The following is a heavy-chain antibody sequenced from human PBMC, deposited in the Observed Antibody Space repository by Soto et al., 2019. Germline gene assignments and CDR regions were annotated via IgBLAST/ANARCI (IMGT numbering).Heavy chain of an antibody. Sequence: QLQLVQSGGEVKTPGASVKVSCTTSGYTFTSHGISWVRQAPGQGLAWMGWISTYNGKTDYAQKFQGRVTMTADTRTSTVYMEVRSLRSDDTAVYYCERLLTEGATYREDAFDMWGHGTKVTVSA. CDR3: ERLLTEGATYREDAFDM. CDR2: ISTYNGKT. J-gene: IGHJ3*02. D-gene: IGHD1-26*01. CDR1: GYTFTSHG. V-gene: IGHV1-18*01.